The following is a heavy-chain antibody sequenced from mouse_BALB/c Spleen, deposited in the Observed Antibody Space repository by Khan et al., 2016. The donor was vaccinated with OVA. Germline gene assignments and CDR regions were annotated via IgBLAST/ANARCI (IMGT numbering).Heavy chain of an antibody. CDR2: ISSGADYT. CDR1: GFTFSSYS. Sequence: EVQRVESGGDLVKPGGSLKLSCAASGFTFSSYSMSWVRQTPDKRLEWVATISSGADYTYYPDSVKGRFTIYRDNAKNTLYLQMSSLKSEDTAMYYCASHLTGSFAYWGQGTLVTVSA. CDR3: ASHLTGSFAY. J-gene: IGHJ3*01. V-gene: IGHV5-6*01. D-gene: IGHD4-1*01.